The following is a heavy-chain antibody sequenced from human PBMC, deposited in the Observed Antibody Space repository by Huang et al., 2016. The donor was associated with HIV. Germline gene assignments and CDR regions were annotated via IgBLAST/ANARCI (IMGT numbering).Heavy chain of an antibody. CDR3: ATEGLWGEGNTLDY. CDR1: GGTLTESS. D-gene: IGHD3-10*01. CDR2: FNPEDGEI. Sequence: QVQLTQSGAEVKKPGASVKVSCKISGGTLTESSMHWVRQAPGKGLEWMGSFNPEDGEIVYAQRFQGRVTMTEDTTTDTAYLELSSLRSEDTAVYYCATEGLWGEGNTLDYWGQGTLVTVSS. V-gene: IGHV1-24*01. J-gene: IGHJ4*02.